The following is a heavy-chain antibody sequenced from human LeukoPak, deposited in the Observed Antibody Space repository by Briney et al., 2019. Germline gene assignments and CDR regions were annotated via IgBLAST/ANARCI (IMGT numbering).Heavy chain of an antibody. CDR2: FDPEDGGT. J-gene: IGHJ4*02. CDR1: GYTLTELS. V-gene: IGHV1-24*01. Sequence: ASVKVSCKVSGYTLTELSMHWVRQAPGKGLEWMGGFDPEDGGTIYAQKFQGRVTMTEDTSTGTAYLELSSLRSEDTAVYYCATTLLWFGELSKFDYWGQGTLVTVSS. D-gene: IGHD3-10*01. CDR3: ATTLLWFGELSKFDY.